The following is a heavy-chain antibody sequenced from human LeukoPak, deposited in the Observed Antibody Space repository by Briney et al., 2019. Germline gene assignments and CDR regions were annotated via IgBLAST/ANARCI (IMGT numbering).Heavy chain of an antibody. CDR1: GGSISSYY. Sequence: SETLSLTCTVSGGSISSYYWNWIRQLPGMGLEWIGYIYSTGSTNYNPSLKSRVTISVDTSKNQFSLKLSSVTAADTAVYYCASGAGGYDFWNYFDYWGQGTLVTVSS. J-gene: IGHJ4*02. D-gene: IGHD3-3*01. CDR3: ASGAGGYDFWNYFDY. CDR2: IYSTGST. V-gene: IGHV4-59*08.